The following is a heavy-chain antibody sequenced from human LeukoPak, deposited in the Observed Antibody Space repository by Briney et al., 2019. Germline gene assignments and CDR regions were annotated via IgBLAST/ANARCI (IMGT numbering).Heavy chain of an antibody. J-gene: IGHJ4*02. CDR1: GYTFTSYD. D-gene: IGHD4-17*01. CDR2: ISAYNGNT. Sequence: ASVKVSCKASGYTFTSYDINWVRQATGQGLEWMGWISAYNGNTNYAQKLQGRVTMTTDTSTSTAYMELRSLRSDDTAVYYCARDRLTTVTTFDYWGQGTLVTVSS. CDR3: ARDRLTTVTTFDY. V-gene: IGHV1-18*01.